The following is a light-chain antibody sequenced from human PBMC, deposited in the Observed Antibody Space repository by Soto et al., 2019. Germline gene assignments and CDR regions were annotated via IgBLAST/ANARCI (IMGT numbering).Light chain of an antibody. J-gene: IGKJ2*01. CDR1: QSLVYSDGHTY. V-gene: IGKV2-30*01. CDR2: EVS. CDR3: MQGTLWPRT. Sequence: DVVMTQSPLSLPVTLGQPASISCRSSQSLVYSDGHTYLNWFQQRPGQSPRRLIYEVSNRDSGVPDRFSGSGSGTEFTLKISRVEAEDVGVYYCMQGTLWPRTFGQGTKLEIK.